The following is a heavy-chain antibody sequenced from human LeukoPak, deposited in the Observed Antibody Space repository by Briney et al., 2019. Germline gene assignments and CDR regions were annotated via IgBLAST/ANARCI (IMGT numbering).Heavy chain of an antibody. D-gene: IGHD4/OR15-4a*01. CDR1: GFTFSRYW. J-gene: IGHJ4*02. CDR2: ISYDGSNK. V-gene: IGHV3-30*18. CDR3: AKDRGSWCVDY. Sequence: PGGSLRLSCVASGFTFSRYWMHWVRQAPGKGLEWVAVISYDGSNKYYADSVKGRFTISRDNSKNTLYLQMNSLRAEDTAVYYCAKDRGSWCVDYWGQGTLVTVSS.